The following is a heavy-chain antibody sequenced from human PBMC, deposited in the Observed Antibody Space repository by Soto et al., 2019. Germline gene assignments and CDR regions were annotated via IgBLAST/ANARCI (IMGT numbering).Heavy chain of an antibody. J-gene: IGHJ6*02. Sequence: QVQLVQSGAEVKKPGASVKVSCKASGYTITSNYMHWVRQAPGQGLECMGVINPSGGSTSYAQKFQGRVTKARDTSTSTVYMETSSMRSEDTAVYYCARDDIVGDTIFRNNYYGMDVWGQGTTVTVSS. CDR2: INPSGGST. CDR1: GYTITSNY. D-gene: IGHD1-26*01. V-gene: IGHV1-46*01. CDR3: ARDDIVGDTIFRNNYYGMDV.